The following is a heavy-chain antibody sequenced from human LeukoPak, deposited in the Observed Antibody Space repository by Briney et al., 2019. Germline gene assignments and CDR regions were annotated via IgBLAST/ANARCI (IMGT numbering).Heavy chain of an antibody. J-gene: IGHJ4*02. CDR1: GYTFTSYA. CDR3: ASGIWWNYLMHY. V-gene: IGHV1-3*01. Sequence: ASVKVSCKASGYTFTSYAMHWVRQASGQRLEWMGWINAGNGNTKYSQKFQGRVTITRDTSASTAYMELSSLRSEDTAVYYCASGIWWNYLMHYWGQGTLVTVSS. CDR2: INAGNGNT. D-gene: IGHD1-7*01.